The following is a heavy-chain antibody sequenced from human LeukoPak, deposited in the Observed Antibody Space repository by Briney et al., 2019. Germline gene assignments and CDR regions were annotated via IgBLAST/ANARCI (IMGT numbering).Heavy chain of an antibody. V-gene: IGHV4-4*09. J-gene: IGHJ3*02. CDR2: IYTSGST. Sequence: SETLSLTCTVSGGSISSSYWSCIRQPPGKGLGWIGYIYTSGSTNYNPSLKGRVTISVDTSKNQFSLKLSSVTAADTAVYYCARRPDGSGSLDPCDIWGEGTMVSVSS. CDR1: GGSISSSY. D-gene: IGHD3-10*01. CDR3: ARRPDGSGSLDPCDI.